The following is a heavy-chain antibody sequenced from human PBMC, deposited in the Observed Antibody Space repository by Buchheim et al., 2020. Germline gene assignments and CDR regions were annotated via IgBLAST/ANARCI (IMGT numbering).Heavy chain of an antibody. D-gene: IGHD5-12*01. CDR2: ISGSGSST. CDR3: GKDTDQWLRGFDFDS. CDR1: GFTLSTYA. Sequence: EVQLSESGGGLVQPGGSLRLSCAVSGFTLSTYAMTWVRQAPGKGLEWVSAISGSGSSTYYADSVKGRFTVSRDNSKNTLYLQMNSLRAEDTAVYYCGKDTDQWLRGFDFDSCGQGT. J-gene: IGHJ4*02. V-gene: IGHV3-23*01.